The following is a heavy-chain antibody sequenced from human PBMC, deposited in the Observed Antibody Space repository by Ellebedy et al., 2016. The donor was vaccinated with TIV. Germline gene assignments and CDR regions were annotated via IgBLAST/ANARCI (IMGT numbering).Heavy chain of an antibody. Sequence: MPSETLSLTCTVSGYSVRSGHNYLNWIRQPPGKGLEWIGYFYDDGSTNYNTALKSRVTISLDTPKNQFSLKLRSVTATDTAVYYCARERGDDYKSVSWGQGSLVTVSS. CDR1: GYSVRSGHNY. D-gene: IGHD5-24*01. CDR2: FYDDGST. J-gene: IGHJ5*02. CDR3: ARERGDDYKSVS. V-gene: IGHV4-61*01.